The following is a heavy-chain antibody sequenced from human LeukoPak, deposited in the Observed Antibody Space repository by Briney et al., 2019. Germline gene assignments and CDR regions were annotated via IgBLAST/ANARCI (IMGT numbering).Heavy chain of an antibody. D-gene: IGHD2-15*01. V-gene: IGHV4-34*01. CDR1: GGSFSGYY. CDR3: ARGFGGYCSGGSCPYWYFDL. CDR2: INLSGST. J-gene: IGHJ2*01. Sequence: PSETLSLTCAVYGGSFSGYYWSWIRQPPGKGLEWIGEINLSGSTNYNPSLKSRVTISVDTSKNQFSLKLSSVTAADTAVYYCARGFGGYCSGGSCPYWYFDLWGRGTLVTVSS.